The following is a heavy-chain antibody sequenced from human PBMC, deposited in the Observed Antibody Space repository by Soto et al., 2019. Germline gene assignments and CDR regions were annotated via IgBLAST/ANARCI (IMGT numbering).Heavy chain of an antibody. CDR3: ARGGTDQTFYYGMDV. CDR2: IIPIFGTA. Sequence: SVKVSCKASGGTFSSYAISWVRQAPGQGLEWMGGIIPIFGTANYAQKFQGRVTITADKSTSTAYMELSSLRSEDTAVYYCARGGTDQTFYYGMDVCGQGTTVTVSS. CDR1: GGTFSSYA. D-gene: IGHD1-1*01. V-gene: IGHV1-69*06. J-gene: IGHJ6*02.